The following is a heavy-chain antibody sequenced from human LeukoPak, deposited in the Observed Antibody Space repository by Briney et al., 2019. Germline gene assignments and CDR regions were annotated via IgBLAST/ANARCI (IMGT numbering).Heavy chain of an antibody. D-gene: IGHD3-16*02. CDR3: ARRQYDYVWGSYQEFDY. Sequence: SETLSLTCAVFGGSFSVYYWSWIRQPPGKGLEWIGEINHSGSTNYNPSLKSRVTISVDTSKNQFSLKLSSVTAADTAVYYCARRQYDYVWGSYQEFDYWGQGTLVTVSS. V-gene: IGHV4-34*01. J-gene: IGHJ4*02. CDR2: INHSGST. CDR1: GGSFSVYY.